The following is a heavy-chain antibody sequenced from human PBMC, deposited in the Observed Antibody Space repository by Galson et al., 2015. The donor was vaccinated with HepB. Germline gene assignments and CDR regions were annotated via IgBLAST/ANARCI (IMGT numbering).Heavy chain of an antibody. V-gene: IGHV1-2*02. CDR1: GFTFSGFY. D-gene: IGHD5/OR15-5a*01. Sequence: VKVSCKASGFTFSGFYMHWVRQAPGQGLEWMGWINPNSGAATYAQNFQDRVTMTRDTSISTAYMELSRLRSDDTAMYYCARVSEERYSVYDPNDAFDIWGQGTMVTVS. CDR3: ARVSEERYSVYDPNDAFDI. J-gene: IGHJ3*02. CDR2: INPNSGAA.